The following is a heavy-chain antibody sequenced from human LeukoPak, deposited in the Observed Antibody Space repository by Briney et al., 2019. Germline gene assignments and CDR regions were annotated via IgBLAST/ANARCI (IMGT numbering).Heavy chain of an antibody. CDR1: GGSITSGDFY. Sequence: ASETLSLTCTVSGGSITSGDFYWSWIRQPPGKGLEWIGFIYNTASTYYNKSLQSRPAISMHTSENKISLDLSSVTAADTAVYYCARARQWLGTYSFDYWGQGILVTVSS. D-gene: IGHD6-19*01. CDR2: IYNTAST. J-gene: IGHJ4*02. V-gene: IGHV4-30-4*01. CDR3: ARARQWLGTYSFDY.